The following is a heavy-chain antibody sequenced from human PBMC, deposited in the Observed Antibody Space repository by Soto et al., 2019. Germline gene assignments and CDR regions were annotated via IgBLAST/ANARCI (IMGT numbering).Heavy chain of an antibody. J-gene: IGHJ3*02. D-gene: IGHD2-15*01. Sequence: QITLKESGPTLVKSTQTLTLTCTFSGFSLSTSGVGVGWIRQPPGKALEWLALIYWDDDKRYSPSRKSRLTITKDTHKNQVVLKITNMDPVDTATYYCAKTEGYCSSGSCYSDAFDIWGQGTMVTVSS. V-gene: IGHV2-5*02. CDR1: GFSLSTSGVG. CDR2: IYWDDDK. CDR3: AKTEGYCSSGSCYSDAFDI.